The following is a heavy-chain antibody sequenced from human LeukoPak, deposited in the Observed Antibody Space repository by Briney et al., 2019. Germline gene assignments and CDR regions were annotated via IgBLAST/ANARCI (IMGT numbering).Heavy chain of an antibody. V-gene: IGHV4-39*01. D-gene: IGHD6-19*01. Sequence: PSETLSLTCTVSGDSISSNTYYWGWIRQPPGKGLEWIGNIYYSGSTYYSPSLKSRVTISVDTSKSQFSLTLTSVTAADTSVYYCARTDSSEYYFDYWGQGTLVTVSS. J-gene: IGHJ4*02. CDR1: GDSISSNTYY. CDR3: ARTDSSEYYFDY. CDR2: IYYSGST.